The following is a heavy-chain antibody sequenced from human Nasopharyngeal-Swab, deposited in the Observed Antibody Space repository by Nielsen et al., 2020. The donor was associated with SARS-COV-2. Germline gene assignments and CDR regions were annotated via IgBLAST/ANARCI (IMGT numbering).Heavy chain of an antibody. V-gene: IGHV3-21*01. D-gene: IGHD3-16*01. Sequence: GGSLRLSCAASGFTFSSYSMNWVRQAPEKGLEWVSSISSSSSYIYYADSVKGRFTISRDNAKNSLYLQMNSLRAEDTGVYYCARGGVRSYLFDPWGQGTLVTVSS. CDR2: ISSSSSYI. CDR3: ARGGVRSYLFDP. CDR1: GFTFSSYS. J-gene: IGHJ5*02.